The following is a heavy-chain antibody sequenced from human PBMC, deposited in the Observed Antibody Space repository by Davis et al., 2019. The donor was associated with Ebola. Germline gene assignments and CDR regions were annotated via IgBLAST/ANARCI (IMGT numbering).Heavy chain of an antibody. CDR3: AREGPYDSGGYYYSWGSL. Sequence: SETLSLTCTVSGGAISSGDYYWSWIRQLPGKGLEWIGYIYYTGSTYYNPSLKSRVTISQDTSKIQFSLKLSSVTAADTAVYYCAREGPYDSGGYYYSWGSLWGQGTLVTVSS. V-gene: IGHV4-31*03. J-gene: IGHJ4*02. D-gene: IGHD3-22*01. CDR2: IYYTGST. CDR1: GGAISSGDYY.